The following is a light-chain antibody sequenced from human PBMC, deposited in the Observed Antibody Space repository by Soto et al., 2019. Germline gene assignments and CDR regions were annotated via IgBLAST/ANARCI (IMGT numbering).Light chain of an antibody. CDR1: QSVSSN. CDR3: QQCNDWPHT. CDR2: GAS. V-gene: IGKV3-15*01. Sequence: EIVMTQSPATLSVSPGERATLSCRASQSVSSNLAWYQQKPGQAPRLLIYGASTRATGIPVRFSGRGSGTEFTLPISSLQSEDCAVYYCQQCNDWPHTFGQGTKLEIK. J-gene: IGKJ2*01.